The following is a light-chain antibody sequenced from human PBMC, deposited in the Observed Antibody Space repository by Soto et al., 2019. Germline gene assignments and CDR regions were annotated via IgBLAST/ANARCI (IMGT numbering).Light chain of an antibody. Sequence: IVLTQSPGTLSLSPGERATLSCRASQSISATHLAWYQQRPGQAPRLLLYGASSRATGIPDRFSGSGSGTGFTLTISRVEPEDFAVFYCQHYGSSPLTFGGGTKVEIK. CDR2: GAS. J-gene: IGKJ4*01. CDR3: QHYGSSPLT. CDR1: QSISATH. V-gene: IGKV3-20*01.